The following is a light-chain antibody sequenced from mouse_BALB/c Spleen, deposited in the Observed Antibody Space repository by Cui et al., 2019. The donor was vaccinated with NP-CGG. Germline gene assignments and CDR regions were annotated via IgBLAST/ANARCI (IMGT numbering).Light chain of an antibody. V-gene: IGLV1*01. Sequence: QAVVTQGYALTTSPGETVTLTCRSSTGAVTTSNYANWVQEKSDHLFTGLIGGTNNRAPGVPARFSGSLIGDKAALTITGAQTEDEAIYFCALWYSNHWVFGGGTKLTVL. J-gene: IGLJ1*01. CDR2: GTN. CDR3: ALWYSNHWV. CDR1: TGAVTTSNY.